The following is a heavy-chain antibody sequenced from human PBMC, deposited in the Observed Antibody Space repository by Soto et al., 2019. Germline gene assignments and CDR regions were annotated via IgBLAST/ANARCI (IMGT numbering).Heavy chain of an antibody. CDR3: ARRRYGDQ. J-gene: IGHJ4*02. Sequence: QVHLVQSGAEVKKPGASVKVSCKASGYTFTSYGITWVRQAPGQGLEWMGWISAHNGNTDYAQKLQGRVIVTRDTSASTAYMELRSRRSDDTAVYYSARRRYGDQWCQGALVTAPS. CDR2: ISAHNGNT. V-gene: IGHV1-18*01. D-gene: IGHD4-17*01. CDR1: GYTFTSYG.